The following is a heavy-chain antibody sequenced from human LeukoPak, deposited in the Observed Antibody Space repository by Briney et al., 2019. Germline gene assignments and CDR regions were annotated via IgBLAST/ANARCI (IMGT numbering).Heavy chain of an antibody. V-gene: IGHV3-23*01. J-gene: IGHJ4*02. CDR1: GFTFRDFA. CDR2: ISGDAHST. Sequence: PGGSLRLSCAASGFTFRDFAMSWVRQAPGKGLEWVSAISGDAHSTYYADFLKGRFTISRDNSKNTLYLQMNSLRAADTATYFCVKDAPLPFDFWGQGALVIVSS. CDR3: VKDAPLPFDF.